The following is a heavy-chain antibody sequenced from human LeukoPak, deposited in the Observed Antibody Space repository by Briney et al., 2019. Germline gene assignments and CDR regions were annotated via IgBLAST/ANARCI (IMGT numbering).Heavy chain of an antibody. CDR3: VRSKSGTYGWFDP. Sequence: SETLSLTCTVSGASINNNFWTWIRQPPGKGLEWIGYIYYSGTTNYNPSLKSRVTISVDTSKNQFSLKVNSVTAEDTAVYYCVRSKSGTYGWFDPWGQGTLVTVSS. V-gene: IGHV4-59*01. CDR1: GASINNNF. J-gene: IGHJ5*02. CDR2: IYYSGTT. D-gene: IGHD4-17*01.